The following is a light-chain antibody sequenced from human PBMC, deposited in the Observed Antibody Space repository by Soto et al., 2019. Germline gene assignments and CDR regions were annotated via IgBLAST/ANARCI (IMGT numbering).Light chain of an antibody. Sequence: DIVMTQSPGTLSLSPGERSTRSCRARQSVSSSYLAWYQQRPGQAPRLLIYGASIRATGITDRFSGSGSGTDFTLTISRLEPEDFAVYFCQPHGSSPWTVGQGTKVEIK. V-gene: IGKV3-20*01. CDR2: GAS. CDR3: QPHGSSPWT. J-gene: IGKJ1*01. CDR1: QSVSSSY.